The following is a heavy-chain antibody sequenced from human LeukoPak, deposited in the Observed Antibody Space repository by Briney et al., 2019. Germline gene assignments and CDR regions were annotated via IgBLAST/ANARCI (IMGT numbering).Heavy chain of an antibody. CDR1: GGSISSSSYY. CDR2: IYYSGST. J-gene: IGHJ6*03. V-gene: IGHV4-39*01. D-gene: IGHD2-2*01. Sequence: SETLSLTCTVSGGSISSSSYYWGWIRQPPGKGLEWIGSIYYSGSTYYNPSLKSRVTISVDTSKNQFSLKLSSVTAADTAVYYCARHGPREYQLLYYYYYMDVWGKGTTVTVSS. CDR3: ARHGPREYQLLYYYYYMDV.